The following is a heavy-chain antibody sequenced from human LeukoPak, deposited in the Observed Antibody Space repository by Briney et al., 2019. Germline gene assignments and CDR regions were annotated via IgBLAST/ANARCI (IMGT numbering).Heavy chain of an antibody. Sequence: GGSLRLSCAASGFTFSSYAMSWVRQTPEKGLEWVSVISSSGDSTYYADSVKGRFTISRDNSKNTLYLQMNSLRAEDTAVYYCAKDLRVGATDCYFDYWGQGTLVTVSS. D-gene: IGHD1-26*01. CDR2: ISSSGDST. V-gene: IGHV3-23*01. CDR1: GFTFSSYA. CDR3: AKDLRVGATDCYFDY. J-gene: IGHJ4*02.